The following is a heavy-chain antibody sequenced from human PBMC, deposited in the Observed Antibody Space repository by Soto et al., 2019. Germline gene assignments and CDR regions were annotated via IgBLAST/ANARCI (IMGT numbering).Heavy chain of an antibody. Sequence: EVQLVESGGGLVQPGGSLRLSCEASGFTFNKYWMHWVRQAAGKGLVWVSSINIEWSTTDYAESVRGRFAISRDNAKNTVYLQINILRDEETAVYYCTRDRGGNFYGGFDYWGRGNLGTVSP. V-gene: IGHV3-74*01. J-gene: IGHJ4*02. CDR1: GFTFNKYW. CDR2: INIEWSTT. D-gene: IGHD1-26*01. CDR3: TRDRGGNFYGGFDY.